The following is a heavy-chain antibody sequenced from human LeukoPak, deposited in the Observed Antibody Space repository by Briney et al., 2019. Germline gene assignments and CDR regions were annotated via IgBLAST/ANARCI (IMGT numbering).Heavy chain of an antibody. CDR2: ISSSSSYI. V-gene: IGHV3-21*01. J-gene: IGHJ4*02. Sequence: PGGSLRLSCAASGFTFSSYSMNWVRQAPGKVLEWVSSISSSSSYIYYADSVKGRFTISRDNAKNSLYLQMNSLRAEDTAVYYCARSQRVGATITNWGQGTLVTVSS. CDR1: GFTFSSYS. D-gene: IGHD5-12*01. CDR3: ARSQRVGATITN.